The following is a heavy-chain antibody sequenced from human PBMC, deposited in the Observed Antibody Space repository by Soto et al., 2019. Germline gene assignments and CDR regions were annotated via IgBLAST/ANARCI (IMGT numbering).Heavy chain of an antibody. Sequence: VQLVESGGGLVQPGGSLRLSRAASGFTFSSYAMHWVRKAPGKGLEWVAVISYDGSNKYYADSVKGRFTISRDNSKNTLYLQMNSLRAEDTAVYYCARDKVVKGGYYYYGMDVWGQGTTVTVSS. CDR2: ISYDGSNK. D-gene: IGHD2-15*01. J-gene: IGHJ6*02. CDR3: ARDKVVKGGYYYYGMDV. V-gene: IGHV3-30-3*01. CDR1: GFTFSSYA.